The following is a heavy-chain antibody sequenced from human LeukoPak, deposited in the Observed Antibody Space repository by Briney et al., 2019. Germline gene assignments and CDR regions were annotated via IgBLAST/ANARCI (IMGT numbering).Heavy chain of an antibody. Sequence: PGRSLRLSCAASGFTFDDYAMHWVRQAPGKGLEWVSGISWNSGSIGYADSVKGRFTISRDNAKNSLYLQMNSLRAEDTALYYCAKDINGYSYGNWYFDLWGRGTLVTVSS. V-gene: IGHV3-9*01. J-gene: IGHJ2*01. CDR2: ISWNSGSI. CDR1: GFTFDDYA. CDR3: AKDINGYSYGNWYFDL. D-gene: IGHD5-18*01.